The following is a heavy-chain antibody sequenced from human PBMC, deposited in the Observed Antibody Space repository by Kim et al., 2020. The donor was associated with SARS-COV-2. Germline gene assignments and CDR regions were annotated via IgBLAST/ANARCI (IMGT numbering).Heavy chain of an antibody. CDR3: AKDRSPKWWLRLNNWFDP. Sequence: GGSLRLSCAASGFTFSSYAMSWVRQAPGKGLEWVSAISGSGGSTYYADSVKGRFTISRDNSKNTLYLQMNSLRAEDTAVYYCAKDRSPKWWLRLNNWFDPWGQGTLVTVSS. J-gene: IGHJ5*02. CDR2: ISGSGGST. CDR1: GFTFSSYA. D-gene: IGHD5-12*01. V-gene: IGHV3-23*01.